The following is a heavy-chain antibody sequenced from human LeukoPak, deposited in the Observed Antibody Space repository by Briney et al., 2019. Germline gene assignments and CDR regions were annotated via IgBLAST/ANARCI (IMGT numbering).Heavy chain of an antibody. CDR3: ARDESSGYYPDAFDI. CDR2: ISSSGATK. J-gene: IGHJ3*02. V-gene: IGHV3-48*03. D-gene: IGHD3-22*01. Sequence: GGSLRLSCASSGFTFSNYEMNWVRQAPGKGLEWASYISSSGATKYYADSVKGRFTISRDNAKNSLYLQMNSLRGEDTAFYYCARDESSGYYPDAFDIWGQGTMVTVSS. CDR1: GFTFSNYE.